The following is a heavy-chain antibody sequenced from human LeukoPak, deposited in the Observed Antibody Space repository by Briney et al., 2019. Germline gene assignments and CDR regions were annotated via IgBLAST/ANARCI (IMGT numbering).Heavy chain of an antibody. CDR3: ARDIDRVFNWFDP. V-gene: IGHV1-3*01. J-gene: IGHJ5*02. D-gene: IGHD6-13*01. Sequence: ASVKVSCKASGYIFTSYAMHWVRQAPGQRLEWMGWINAGNGNTKYSQKFQGRVTITRDTSASTVYMELSSLRSEDTAVYYCARDIDRVFNWFDPWGQGTLVTVSS. CDR2: INAGNGNT. CDR1: GYIFTSYA.